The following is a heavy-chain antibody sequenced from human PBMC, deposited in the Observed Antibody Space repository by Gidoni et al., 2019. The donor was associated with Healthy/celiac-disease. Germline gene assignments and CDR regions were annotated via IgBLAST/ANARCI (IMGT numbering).Heavy chain of an antibody. V-gene: IGHV1-69*06. CDR3: ACMVRGALRWFDP. D-gene: IGHD3-10*01. Sequence: QLQLVQSGAEVKKPGSSVKVSCEATGGTFSSYAISWVRQAHGQGIEWMGGIIPIIGTANDAQKFQGRVTITADKSTSTAYMELSSLRSEETAVYYCACMVRGALRWFDPWGQGTLVTVSS. CDR2: IIPIIGTA. J-gene: IGHJ5*02. CDR1: GGTFSSYA.